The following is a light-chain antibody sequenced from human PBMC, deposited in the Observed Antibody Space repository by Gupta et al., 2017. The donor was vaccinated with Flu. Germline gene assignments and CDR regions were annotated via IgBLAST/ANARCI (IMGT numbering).Light chain of an antibody. CDR3: QVWDANNSVPL. J-gene: IGLJ2*01. CDR1: SANSVGTKA. Sequence: SGSSANSVGTKAVNWYQQRPGQAPNLLVYSTRERASGVPDRFSGSRSGTTATLTISGVEVEDEGDYYCQVWDANNSVPLFGGGTKLTV. V-gene: IGLV1-44*01. CDR2: STR.